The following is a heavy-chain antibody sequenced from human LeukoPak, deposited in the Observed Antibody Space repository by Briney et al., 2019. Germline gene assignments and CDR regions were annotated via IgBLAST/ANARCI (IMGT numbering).Heavy chain of an antibody. J-gene: IGHJ5*02. CDR3: ARGSGDGATDWFDP. D-gene: IGHD4/OR15-4a*01. Sequence: ASVKVSCMASGYTFTSHYMHWVRQAPGQGLEWMGIINPSGGSTSYAQKFQGRVTMTGDMSTSTVYMELSSLRSEDTAVYYCARGSGDGATDWFDPWGQGTLVTVSS. V-gene: IGHV1-46*01. CDR2: INPSGGST. CDR1: GYTFTSHY.